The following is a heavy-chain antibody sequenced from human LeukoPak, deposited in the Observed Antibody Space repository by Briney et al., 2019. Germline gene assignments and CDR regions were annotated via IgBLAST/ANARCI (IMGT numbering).Heavy chain of an antibody. D-gene: IGHD3-22*01. CDR1: GFIFSSYG. Sequence: PVGSLRLSCAASGFIFSSYGMHWVRQAPGKGLEWVAFIWYDGTNKYYADSVKGRFTISRDNSKNTLYLQMNSLRAEDTAVYYCEGYYDSSGSALDYWGQGTLVTVSS. J-gene: IGHJ4*02. CDR2: IWYDGTNK. V-gene: IGHV3-30*02. CDR3: EGYYDSSGSALDY.